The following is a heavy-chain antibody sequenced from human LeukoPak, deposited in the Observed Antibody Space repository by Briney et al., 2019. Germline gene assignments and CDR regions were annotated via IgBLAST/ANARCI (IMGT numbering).Heavy chain of an antibody. J-gene: IGHJ1*01. Sequence: GGSLRLSCAASGFTFDDYAMHWVRQAPGKGLEWVSSISSSSSYIYYADSVKGRFTISRDNAKNSLYLQMNSLRAKDTAVYYCARAGDIVVVVAATQYFQHWGQGTLVTVSS. D-gene: IGHD2-15*01. CDR2: ISSSSSYI. CDR1: GFTFDDYA. CDR3: ARAGDIVVVVAATQYFQH. V-gene: IGHV3-21*01.